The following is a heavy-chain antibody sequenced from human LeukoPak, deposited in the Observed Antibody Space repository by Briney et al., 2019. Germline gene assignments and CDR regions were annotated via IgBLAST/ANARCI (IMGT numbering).Heavy chain of an antibody. V-gene: IGHV4-34*01. CDR3: ARGEVANWDYGPFYYGMDV. Sequence: KPSETLSLTCAVYGGSFSGYYWSWIRQPPGKGLEWIGEINHSGSTNYNPSLKSRVTISVDTSKNQFSLKLSSVTAADTAVYYCARGEVANWDYGPFYYGMDVWGQGTTVTVSS. CDR1: GGSFSGYY. CDR2: INHSGST. J-gene: IGHJ6*02. D-gene: IGHD1-7*01.